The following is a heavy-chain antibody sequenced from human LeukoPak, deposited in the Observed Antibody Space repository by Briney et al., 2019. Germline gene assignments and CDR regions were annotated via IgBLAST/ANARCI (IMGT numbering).Heavy chain of an antibody. CDR2: INPSGGSI. Sequence: ASVKVSCKASGYIFTSYYMYWVRQAPGQGLEWMGIINPSGGSIRYAQKFQGRVTMTRDTSTSTVYMELSSLRSEDTAVYYCARTWIHEAYNWFDPWGQGTLVTVSS. D-gene: IGHD5-18*01. CDR3: ARTWIHEAYNWFDP. CDR1: GYIFTSYY. J-gene: IGHJ5*02. V-gene: IGHV1-46*01.